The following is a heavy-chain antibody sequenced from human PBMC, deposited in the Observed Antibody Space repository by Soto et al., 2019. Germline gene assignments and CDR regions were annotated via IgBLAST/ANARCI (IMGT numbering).Heavy chain of an antibody. CDR1: GFTVSNNY. CDR3: ARDRRGAAHDRYYYYGMDV. V-gene: IGHV3-66*01. J-gene: IGHJ6*01. D-gene: IGHD1-1*01. CDR2: IYSDDST. Sequence: GGSLRLSCAASGFTVSNNYMSWVRQAPGKGLEWVSIIYSDDSTYYADSVKGRFTISRDNSKNTLYLQMKSLRAEDTAVYYCARDRRGAAHDRYYYYGMDVWGQGTTVTVSS.